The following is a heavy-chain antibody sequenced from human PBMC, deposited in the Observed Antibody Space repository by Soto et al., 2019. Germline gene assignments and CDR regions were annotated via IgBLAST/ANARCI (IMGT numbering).Heavy chain of an antibody. CDR2: INSDGSKT. CDR3: ATVATNSYNWLDP. D-gene: IGHD5-12*01. J-gene: IGHJ5*02. V-gene: IGHV3-74*01. Sequence: EVQLVESGGTLVQPGGSLRLSCAASGFIFSTFWMHWVRQAPGKGLEWVSRINSDGSKTTYADSVKGRFTISRDNAKYTVYLQMNSLRGEDTAVYYCATVATNSYNWLDPWGQGTLVTVSS. CDR1: GFIFSTFW.